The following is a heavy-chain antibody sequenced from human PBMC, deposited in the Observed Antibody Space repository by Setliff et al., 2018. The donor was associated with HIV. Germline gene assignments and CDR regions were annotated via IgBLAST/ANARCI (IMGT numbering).Heavy chain of an antibody. V-gene: IGHV3-23*01. J-gene: IGHJ4*02. CDR1: GFTFSSYA. CDR2: ISGSGGST. Sequence: GGSLRLSCAASGFTFSSYAMNWVRQAPGKGLEWVSAISGSGGSTYYADSMKGRFTISRDNSKNTLYLQMNSLRAEDTAVYYCAPVRDGYNYFFDYWGQGTLVTVSS. CDR3: APVRDGYNYFFDY. D-gene: IGHD5-12*01.